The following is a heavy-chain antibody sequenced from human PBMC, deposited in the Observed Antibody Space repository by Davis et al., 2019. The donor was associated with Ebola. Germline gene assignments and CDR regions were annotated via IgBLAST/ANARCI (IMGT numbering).Heavy chain of an antibody. Sequence: AASVKVSCKASGYTFTDFDMHWVRQAPGQGLEWMGWINAGNGNMRYSQKFQGRVTITRDTSASTVYMELSSLRSEDTDIYYCARDTGIRYVSLGYWGQGTLVTVSS. CDR1: GYTFTDFD. J-gene: IGHJ4*02. CDR2: INAGNGNM. D-gene: IGHD3-9*01. CDR3: ARDTGIRYVSLGY. V-gene: IGHV1-3*01.